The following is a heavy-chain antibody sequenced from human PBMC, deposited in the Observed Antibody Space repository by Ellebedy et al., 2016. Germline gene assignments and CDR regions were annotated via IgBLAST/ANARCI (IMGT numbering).Heavy chain of an antibody. CDR3: SRGNTIPGPEPLDY. J-gene: IGHJ4*02. Sequence: GESLKISCVVSGFSLSSNYLSWVRQAPGKGLEWVSVIYAGGSTLYADSVKGRFTISRDNSKNTLYLQLNRLRAEDTAIYYCSRGNTIPGPEPLDYWGPGTLIPVSS. CDR2: IYAGGST. CDR1: GFSLSSNY. D-gene: IGHD1-14*01. V-gene: IGHV3-66*01.